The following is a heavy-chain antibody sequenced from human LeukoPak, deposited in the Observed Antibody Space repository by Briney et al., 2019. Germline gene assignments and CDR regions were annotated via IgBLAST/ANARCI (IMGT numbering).Heavy chain of an antibody. CDR1: GFTFSSYG. V-gene: IGHV3-30*02. D-gene: IGHD3-22*01. CDR3: AKGETMIVVPPDY. CDR2: IRYDGSNK. Sequence: GGSLRLSCAASGFTFSSYGMHWVRQAPGKGLEWVAFIRYDGSNKYYADSVKGRFTISRDNSKNTLYLQMNSLRAEDTAVYYCAKGETMIVVPPDYWGQGTLVTVSS. J-gene: IGHJ4*02.